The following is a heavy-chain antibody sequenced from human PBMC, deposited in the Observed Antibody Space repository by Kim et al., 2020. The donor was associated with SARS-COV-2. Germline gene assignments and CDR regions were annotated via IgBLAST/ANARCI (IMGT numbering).Heavy chain of an antibody. CDR2: ISYSGTT. V-gene: IGHV4-39*01. CDR3: ARQGGGGRSFDY. Sequence: SETLSLTCTVSGASISSSSYYWGWIRQPPGKGLEWIGSISYSGTTYDNPSLKSRVTISVDTSKNQFSLKVSSVTAADTAVYYCARQGGGGRSFDYWGQGTVVTVSS. CDR1: GASISSSSYY. J-gene: IGHJ4*02. D-gene: IGHD2-15*01.